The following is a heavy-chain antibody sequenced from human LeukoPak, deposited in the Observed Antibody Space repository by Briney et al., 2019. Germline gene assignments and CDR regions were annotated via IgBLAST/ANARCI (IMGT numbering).Heavy chain of an antibody. J-gene: IGHJ6*02. Sequence: RXLXGKXLEWMGIIYPGDSDTRYSPSFQGQVTISADKSISTPYLQLSNLKASDTAIYFFSRHLGYYYYGMDVWGQGTTVTXXS. CDR3: SRHLGYYYYGMDV. CDR2: IYPGDSDT. V-gene: IGHV5-51*01.